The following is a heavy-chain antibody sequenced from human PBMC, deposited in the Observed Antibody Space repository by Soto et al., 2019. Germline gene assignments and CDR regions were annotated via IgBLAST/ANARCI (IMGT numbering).Heavy chain of an antibody. CDR1: GFTFSSYA. CDR3: ARAGCDGGSCYTLVGLRYGMDV. Sequence: QVQLVESGGGVVQPGRSLRLSCAASGFTFSSYAMYWVRQAPGKGLEWVAVISYDGNNKYYADSVKGLFTISRDNSKNTLYLQMNSLRTEDMAVYYCARAGCDGGSCYTLVGLRYGMDVWGQGTTVTVSS. V-gene: IGHV3-30-3*01. D-gene: IGHD2-15*01. J-gene: IGHJ6*02. CDR2: ISYDGNNK.